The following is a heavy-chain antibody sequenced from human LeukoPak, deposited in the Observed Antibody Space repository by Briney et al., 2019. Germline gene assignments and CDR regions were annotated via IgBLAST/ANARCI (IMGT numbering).Heavy chain of an antibody. V-gene: IGHV4-59*01. CDR2: IYYSGST. CDR3: ARVGCSXXXXYXXFDY. CDR1: GGSISSCY. Sequence: KPSETLSLTCTVSGGSISSCYWSWIRQPPGKGLEWIGYIYYSGSTNYNPSLKSRVTISVDTSKNQFSLKLSSVTAADTAVYYCARVGCSXXXXYXXFDYXGQGTLVTVSS. D-gene: IGHD2-2*01. J-gene: IGHJ4*02.